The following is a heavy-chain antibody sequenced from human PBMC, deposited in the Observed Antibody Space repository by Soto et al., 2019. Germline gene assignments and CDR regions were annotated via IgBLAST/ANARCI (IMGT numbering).Heavy chain of an antibody. D-gene: IGHD2-2*01. J-gene: IGHJ4*02. CDR1: GYTFTSYA. CDR2: INAGNGNT. CDR3: AREEIVVVPAAIDRLRGRIYYFDY. V-gene: IGHV1-3*01. Sequence: VASVKVSCKASGYTFTSYAMHWVRQAPGQRLEWMGWINAGNGNTKYSQKFQGRVTITRDTSASTAYMELSSLRSEDTAVYYCAREEIVVVPAAIDRLRGRIYYFDYWGQGTLVTVSS.